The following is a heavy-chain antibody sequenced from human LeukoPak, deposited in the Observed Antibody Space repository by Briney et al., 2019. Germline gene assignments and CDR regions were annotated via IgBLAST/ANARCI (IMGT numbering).Heavy chain of an antibody. Sequence: ASVKVSCKASGYTFTSYDINWVRQATGRGLEWMGWMNPNSGNTGYGQKFQGRVTMTRDTSISTAYMELSRLRSDDTALYYCAKDKGKAAAGKMEFDYWGQGTLVTVSS. CDR1: GYTFTSYD. CDR2: MNPNSGNT. J-gene: IGHJ4*02. D-gene: IGHD6-13*01. V-gene: IGHV1-8*01. CDR3: AKDKGKAAAGKMEFDY.